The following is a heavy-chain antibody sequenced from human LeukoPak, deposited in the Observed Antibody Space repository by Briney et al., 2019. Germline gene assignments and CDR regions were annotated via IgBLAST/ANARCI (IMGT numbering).Heavy chain of an antibody. V-gene: IGHV4-59*01. J-gene: IGHJ1*01. D-gene: IGHD3-10*01. Sequence: SETLSLTCTVAGGSISSYCWTWIRQSPGKGLEWIGYIYDSGSANYNASLRCRVTISVDTSRNQFSLKVKSVTAADTAIYYCARARTGISDRPEYFDHWGQGTLVAVSS. CDR2: IYDSGSA. CDR1: GGSISSYC. CDR3: ARARTGISDRPEYFDH.